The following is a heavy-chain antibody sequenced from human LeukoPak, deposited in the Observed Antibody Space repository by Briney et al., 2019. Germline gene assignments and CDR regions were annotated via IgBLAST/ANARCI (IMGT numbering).Heavy chain of an antibody. CDR1: GFTFSSYD. D-gene: IGHD6-13*01. Sequence: GGSLRLSCAASGFTFSSYDMHWVRQAPGKGLEWVAVISYDGSNKYYADSVKGRFTISRDNSKNTLYLQMNSLRAEDTAVYYCARYACDYSSSCDYWGQGTLVTVSS. V-gene: IGHV3-30-3*01. J-gene: IGHJ4*02. CDR2: ISYDGSNK. CDR3: ARYACDYSSSCDY.